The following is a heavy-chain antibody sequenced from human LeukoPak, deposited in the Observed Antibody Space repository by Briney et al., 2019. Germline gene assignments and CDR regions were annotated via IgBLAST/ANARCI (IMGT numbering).Heavy chain of an antibody. D-gene: IGHD6-19*01. Sequence: GASVKVTCKAAGYTFTGYYMHWVRQAPGQGLEWMGWINPNSGGTNYAQKFHVRVTMTRYTYISTASLELSRLRSDDTAAYYCSRGEYSSGPNYFDYWGQGTLVTVSS. J-gene: IGHJ4*02. V-gene: IGHV1-2*02. CDR2: INPNSGGT. CDR3: SRGEYSSGPNYFDY. CDR1: GYTFTGYY.